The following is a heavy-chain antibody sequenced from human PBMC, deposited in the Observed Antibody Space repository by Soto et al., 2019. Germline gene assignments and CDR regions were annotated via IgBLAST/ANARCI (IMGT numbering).Heavy chain of an antibody. J-gene: IGHJ2*01. V-gene: IGHV2-70*01. CDR3: ARTGAAPSSVGSWYLDL. D-gene: IGHD2-15*01. CDR1: GFSLSTSGMC. Sequence: SGPTLVNPTQTLTLTCTFSGFSLSTSGMCVSWIRQPPGKALEWLALIDWDDDKYYSTSLKTRLTISKDTSKNQVVLTMNNMDPVDSATYYCARTGAAPSSVGSWYLDLWGRGTLVTVSS. CDR2: IDWDDDK.